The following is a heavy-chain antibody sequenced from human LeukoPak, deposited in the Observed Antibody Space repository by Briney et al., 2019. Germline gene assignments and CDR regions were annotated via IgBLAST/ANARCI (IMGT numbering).Heavy chain of an antibody. Sequence: PGRSLRLSRAASGFTFDDYAMHWVRQAPGKGLEWVSGISWNSGSIGYADSVKGRFTISRDNAKNSLYLQMNSLRAEDTALYYCAKDMTGDGDGVDYWGQGTLVTVSS. V-gene: IGHV3-9*01. D-gene: IGHD4-17*01. CDR3: AKDMTGDGDGVDY. CDR1: GFTFDDYA. J-gene: IGHJ4*02. CDR2: ISWNSGSI.